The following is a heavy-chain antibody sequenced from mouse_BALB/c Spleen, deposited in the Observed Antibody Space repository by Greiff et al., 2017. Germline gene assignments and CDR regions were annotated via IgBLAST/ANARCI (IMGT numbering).Heavy chain of an antibody. D-gene: IGHD1-1*01. CDR3: ARSGVLRYFDV. CDR2: ISYSGST. V-gene: IGHV3-2*02. Sequence: EVKLMESGPGLVKPSQSLSLTCTVTGYSITSDYAWNWIRQFPGNKLEWMGYISYSGSTSYNPSLKSRISITRDTSKNQFFRQLNSVTTEDTATYYCARSGVLRYFDVWGAGTTVTVSS. CDR1: GYSITSDYA. J-gene: IGHJ1*01.